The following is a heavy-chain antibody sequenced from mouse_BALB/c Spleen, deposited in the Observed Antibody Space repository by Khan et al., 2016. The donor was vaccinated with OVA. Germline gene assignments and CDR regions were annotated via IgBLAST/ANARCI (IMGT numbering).Heavy chain of an antibody. V-gene: IGHV14-3*02. D-gene: IGHD2-1*01. Sequence: VQLQQSGAELVKPGASVKLSCTASGFNIKDTYMHWVKQRPEQGLEWLGRIDPANGNTKYDPKFQGKATITADTSSNTADLQLSSLTSEVTAVYYCASYGNYPAYWGQGTLVTVSA. J-gene: IGHJ3*01. CDR2: IDPANGNT. CDR1: GFNIKDTY. CDR3: ASYGNYPAY.